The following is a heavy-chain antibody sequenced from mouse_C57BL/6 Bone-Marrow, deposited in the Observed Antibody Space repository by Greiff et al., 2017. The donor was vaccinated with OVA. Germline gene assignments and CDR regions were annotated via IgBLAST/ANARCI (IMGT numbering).Heavy chain of an antibody. CDR3: ARYYYGSSYGYFDY. CDR2: INYDGSST. J-gene: IGHJ2*01. D-gene: IGHD1-1*01. CDR1: GFTFSDYY. V-gene: IGHV5-16*01. Sequence: EVQRVESEGGLVQPGSSMKLSCTASGFTFSDYYMAWVRQVPEKGLEWVANINYDGSSTYYLDSLKSRFIISRDNAKNILYLQMSSLKSEDTATYYCARYYYGSSYGYFDYWGQGTTLTVSS.